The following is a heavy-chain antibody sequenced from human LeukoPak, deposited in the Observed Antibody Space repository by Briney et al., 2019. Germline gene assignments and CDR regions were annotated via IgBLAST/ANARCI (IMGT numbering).Heavy chain of an antibody. CDR2: IKQDGSET. D-gene: IGHD1-26*01. CDR3: VRVKESGSLDF. J-gene: IGHJ4*02. CDR1: GFIFSSYW. Sequence: GGSLRLSCAASGFIFSSYWMSWARQAPGKGLEWVATIKQDGSETYYVDSVKGRFTISRDNARNSLYLEMNSLRGEDTAVYHCVRVKESGSLDFWGQGTLVTVSP. V-gene: IGHV3-7*01.